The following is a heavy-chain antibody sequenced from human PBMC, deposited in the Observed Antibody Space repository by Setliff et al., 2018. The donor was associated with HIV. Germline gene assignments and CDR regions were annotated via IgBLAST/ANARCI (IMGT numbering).Heavy chain of an antibody. J-gene: IGHJ5*02. CDR3: ARGYSIALGWFDP. CDR1: GYTFSYA. CDR2: INAGNGNT. D-gene: IGHD6-13*01. Sequence: ASVKVSCKASGYTFSYAMHWVRQAPGQRLEWMGWINAGNGNTKYSPKFQGRVTITRDTSASTAYMELSSLRSEDTAVYYCARGYSIALGWFDPWGQGTLVTVSS. V-gene: IGHV1-3*01.